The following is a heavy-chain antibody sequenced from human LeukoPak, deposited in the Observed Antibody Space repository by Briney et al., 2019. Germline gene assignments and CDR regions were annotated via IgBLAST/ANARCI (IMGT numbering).Heavy chain of an antibody. V-gene: IGHV1-2*02. CDR3: ARVRDNSIVGDAFDI. Sequence: ASVKVSCKASGCTFTGYYMHWVRQAPGQGLEWMGWINPNSGGTNYAQKFQGRVTMTRDTSISTAYMELSRLRSDDTAVYYCARVRDNSIVGDAFDIWGQGTMVTVSS. CDR1: GCTFTGYY. J-gene: IGHJ3*02. CDR2: INPNSGGT. D-gene: IGHD3-22*01.